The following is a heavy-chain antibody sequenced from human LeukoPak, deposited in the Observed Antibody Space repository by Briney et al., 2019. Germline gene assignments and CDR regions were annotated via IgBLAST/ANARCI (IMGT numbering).Heavy chain of an antibody. CDR2: INGDGGST. J-gene: IGHJ4*02. D-gene: IGHD2-2*01. CDR3: AKRPDCSTTNCFRFEY. V-gene: IGHV3-23*01. Sequence: PGGSLRLSCAASGFTFSTYAMSWVRQAPGQGLEWVSSINGDGGSTYYAGSVKGRFTVSRDNSKNTLYLQMDSLRAEDTAVYYCAKRPDCSTTNCFRFEYWGQGTLVTVSS. CDR1: GFTFSTYA.